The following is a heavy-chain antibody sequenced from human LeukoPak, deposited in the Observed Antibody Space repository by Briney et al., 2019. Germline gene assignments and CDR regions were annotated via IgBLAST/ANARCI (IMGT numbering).Heavy chain of an antibody. CDR2: IRYDGGNQ. CDR3: AKDLRSRIAAAGAPDY. Sequence: GGSLRLSCAASGFTFSSYGMHWVRQTPGKGLECVAFIRYDGGNQYYTDSVKGRFTISRDNSKNTIYLQMNSLRAEDTAVDYCAKDLRSRIAAAGAPDYWGQGTLVTVSS. J-gene: IGHJ4*02. D-gene: IGHD6-13*01. V-gene: IGHV3-30*02. CDR1: GFTFSSYG.